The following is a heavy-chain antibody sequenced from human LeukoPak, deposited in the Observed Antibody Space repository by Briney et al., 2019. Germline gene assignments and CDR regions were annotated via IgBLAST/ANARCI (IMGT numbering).Heavy chain of an antibody. CDR3: ATDLYSRSPDY. V-gene: IGHV3-23*01. Sequence: GGSLRLSCAASGFTFSSYAMHWVRQAPGRGLEWVSAISASGTSTYYAASVKGRFTVSRDNSKNTLFLQMNSLRAEDTAVYYCATDLYSRSPDYWGQGTLVTVSS. D-gene: IGHD6-6*01. CDR2: ISASGTST. CDR1: GFTFSSYA. J-gene: IGHJ4*02.